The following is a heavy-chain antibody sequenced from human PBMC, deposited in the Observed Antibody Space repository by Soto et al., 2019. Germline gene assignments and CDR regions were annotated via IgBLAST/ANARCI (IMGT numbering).Heavy chain of an antibody. Sequence: QLQLQESGPGLVKPSETLSLTCTVSGGSISSSSYYWGWIRQPPGKGLEWIGSIYYSGSTYYNPSLKSRVTISVDTSKNQFSLELSSVTAADTAVYYCARPKGASPGGGYYFDYWGQGTLVTVSS. CDR3: ARPKGASPGGGYYFDY. D-gene: IGHD3-16*01. CDR2: IYYSGST. V-gene: IGHV4-39*01. CDR1: GGSISSSSYY. J-gene: IGHJ4*02.